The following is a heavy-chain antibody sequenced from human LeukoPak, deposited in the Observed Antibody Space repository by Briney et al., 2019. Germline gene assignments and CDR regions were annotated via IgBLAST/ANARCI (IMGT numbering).Heavy chain of an antibody. V-gene: IGHV4-59*08. Sequence: PSETLSLTCTVSGGSVSGSYWSWIRQPPEMGLEWIGYIYYSGSTNYNPSLKSRVSISVDTSKNQFSLKLSSVTAADTAVYYCARHVPTATAYYFDYWGQGTLVTVSS. CDR2: IYYSGST. J-gene: IGHJ4*02. CDR1: GGSVSGSY. D-gene: IGHD5-18*01. CDR3: ARHVPTATAYYFDY.